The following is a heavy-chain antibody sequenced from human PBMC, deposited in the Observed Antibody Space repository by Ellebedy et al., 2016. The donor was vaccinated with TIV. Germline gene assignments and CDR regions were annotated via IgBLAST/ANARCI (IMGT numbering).Heavy chain of an antibody. V-gene: IGHV3-23*01. J-gene: IGHJ4*02. CDR2: IGGSGGRA. CDR3: AKFPSVTTPGVDF. D-gene: IGHD4-17*01. Sequence: GESLKISCAASGFTFSTYALTWVRQAPGRGLEWVSAIGGSGGRATYADSVRGRFTISRENSKSTLFLYMNNLRAEDTAVYYCAKFPSVTTPGVDFWGQGTLVTVSS. CDR1: GFTFSTYA.